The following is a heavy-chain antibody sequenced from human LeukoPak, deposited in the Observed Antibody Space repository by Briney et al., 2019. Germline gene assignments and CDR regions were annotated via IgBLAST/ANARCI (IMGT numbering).Heavy chain of an antibody. Sequence: PXGALRLSFAASGCTVSSNYMSWVRPAPWKGLDGVSVIYSGCSTYYADCVKGRLTISLHNSKNTLYLQMNSLRAEDTAVYYCARVQFFYGDYGNWFDPWGQGTLVTVSS. D-gene: IGHD4-17*01. CDR1: GCTVSSNY. CDR3: ARVQFFYGDYGNWFDP. V-gene: IGHV3-53*04. CDR2: IYSGCST. J-gene: IGHJ5*02.